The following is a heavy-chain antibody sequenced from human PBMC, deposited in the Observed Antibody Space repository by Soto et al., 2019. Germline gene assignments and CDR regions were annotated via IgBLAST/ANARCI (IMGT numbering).Heavy chain of an antibody. D-gene: IGHD3-3*01. V-gene: IGHV3-23*01. CDR2: ISGSGGST. Sequence: EVQLLESGGGLFQPGGSLRLSCEASGFTFSSYAMNWVRQAPGKGLEWVSAISGSGGSTSYADSVKGRFTISRDNSKSTLYLQMNSLRAEDTAVYYCAKGASRNGYLYAYWGQGTLVTVSS. CDR3: AKGASRNGYLYAY. CDR1: GFTFSSYA. J-gene: IGHJ4*02.